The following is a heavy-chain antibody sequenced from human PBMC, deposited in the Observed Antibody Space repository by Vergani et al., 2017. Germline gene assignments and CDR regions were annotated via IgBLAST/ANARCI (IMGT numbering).Heavy chain of an antibody. J-gene: IGHJ5*02. CDR2: IIPIFGTA. CDR3: AGAGQQLETINWFDP. D-gene: IGHD6-13*01. Sequence: QVQLVQSGAEVKKPGSSVKVSCKASGGTFSSYAISWVRQAPGQGLEWMGGIIPIFGTANYAQKVQGRVTITADESTSSAYMELSSLRSEDTAVYYCAGAGQQLETINWFDPWGQGTLVTVSS. V-gene: IGHV1-69*01. CDR1: GGTFSSYA.